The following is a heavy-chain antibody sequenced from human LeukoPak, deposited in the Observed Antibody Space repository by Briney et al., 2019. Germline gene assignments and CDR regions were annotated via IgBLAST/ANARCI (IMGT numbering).Heavy chain of an antibody. J-gene: IGHJ6*02. Sequence: GGSLRPSCAASGFALSSHWMTWVRQVPGRGPEWVANVNRDGSETYYLDSVKGRFTISKDNAKNSLYLRMNSLRAEDTALYHCARNNGMDVWGQGTTVIVSS. CDR2: VNRDGSET. CDR1: GFALSSHW. V-gene: IGHV3-7*03. CDR3: ARNNGMDV.